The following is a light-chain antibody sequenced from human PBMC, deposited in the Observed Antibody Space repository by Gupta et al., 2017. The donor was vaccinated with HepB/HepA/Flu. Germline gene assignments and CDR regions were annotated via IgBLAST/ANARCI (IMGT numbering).Light chain of an antibody. V-gene: IGLV1-44*01. CDR3: AAWDDSLNGRV. Sequence: QSVLTQPPSASGTPSQSVTISCSGSNSYIGSNTVNWYQQLPGTAPKLLIYSNNQRPSGVPDRCSGSKSGTSASLAISGLQSEDEADYYCAAWDDSLNGRVFGGGTKLTV. J-gene: IGLJ2*01. CDR2: SNN. CDR1: NSYIGSNT.